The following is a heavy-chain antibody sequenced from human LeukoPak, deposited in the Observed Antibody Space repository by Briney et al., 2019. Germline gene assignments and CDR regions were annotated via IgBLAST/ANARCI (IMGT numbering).Heavy chain of an antibody. D-gene: IGHD5-12*01. CDR2: ISPYSGNR. V-gene: IGHV1-18*01. J-gene: IGHJ4*02. CDR1: GYTYSTFS. CDR3: AREGRYSETYFFLDF. Sequence: ASVKVSCKASGYTYSTFSLSWVRQAPGQGLEWIGWISPYSGNRNYAQKFQGRVTMTTDTSTRSTYMELRSLKSDDTAVYFCAREGRYSETYFFLDFWGQGTLVTVSS.